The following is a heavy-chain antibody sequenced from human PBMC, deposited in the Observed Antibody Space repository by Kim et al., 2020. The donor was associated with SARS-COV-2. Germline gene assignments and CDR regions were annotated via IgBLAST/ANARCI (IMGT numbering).Heavy chain of an antibody. J-gene: IGHJ4*02. D-gene: IGHD6-19*01. V-gene: IGHV3-21*04. CDR1: GFTFSSYS. CDR2: ISSSSSYI. Sequence: GGSLRLSCAASGFTFSSYSMNWVRQAPGKGLEWVSSISSSSSYIYYADSVKGRFTISRDNAKNSLYLQMNSLRAEDTAVYYCARDFVSGWSNFDYWGQGTLVTVSS. CDR3: ARDFVSGWSNFDY.